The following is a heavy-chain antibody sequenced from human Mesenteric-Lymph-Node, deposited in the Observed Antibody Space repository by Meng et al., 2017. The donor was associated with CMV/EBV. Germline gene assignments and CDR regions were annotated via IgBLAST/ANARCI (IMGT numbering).Heavy chain of an antibody. CDR3: ARDHGGYFDS. D-gene: IGHD3-10*01. CDR1: GYTFTAYL. V-gene: IGHV1-2*02. CDR2: INPNRGGT. J-gene: IGHJ4*02. Sequence: KVSCKACGYTFTAYLMHWVRQAPGQGLEWMGWINPNRGGTNFAQKFQGRVTMTRDTSISTAYIELKSLRSDDTAVYYCARDHGGYFDSWGQGTLVTVSS.